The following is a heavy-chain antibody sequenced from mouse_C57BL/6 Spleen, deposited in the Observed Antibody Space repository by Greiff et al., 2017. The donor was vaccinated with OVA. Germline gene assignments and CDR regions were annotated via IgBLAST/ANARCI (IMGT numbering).Heavy chain of an antibody. CDR3: ARGIRYFDY. V-gene: IGHV3-1*01. J-gene: IGHJ2*01. D-gene: IGHD2-4*01. Sequence: EVQLQQSGPGMVKPSQSLSLTCTVTGYSITSGYDWHWIRHFPGNKLEWMGYISYSGSTNYNPSLKSRISITHDTSKNHFFLKLNSVTTEDTATYYCARGIRYFDYWGQGTTLTVSS. CDR2: ISYSGST. CDR1: GYSITSGYD.